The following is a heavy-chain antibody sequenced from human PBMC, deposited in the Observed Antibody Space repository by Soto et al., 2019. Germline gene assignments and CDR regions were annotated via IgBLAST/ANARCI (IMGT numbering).Heavy chain of an antibody. CDR1: GYTFTSYG. V-gene: IGHV1-18*01. J-gene: IGHJ5*02. CDR3: ARGVEHYAYSSSLYWFDP. D-gene: IGHD6-6*01. Sequence: ASVKVSCKASGYTFTSYGISWVRQAHGQGLEWMGWISAYNGNTNYAQKLQGRVTMTTDTSTSTAYMELRSLRSDDTAVYYCARGVEHYAYSSSLYWFDPWGQGTPVTVSS. CDR2: ISAYNGNT.